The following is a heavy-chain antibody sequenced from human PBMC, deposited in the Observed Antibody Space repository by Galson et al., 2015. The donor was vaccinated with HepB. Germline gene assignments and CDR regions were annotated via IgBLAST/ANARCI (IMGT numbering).Heavy chain of an antibody. V-gene: IGHV3-49*03. CDR2: IRSKAYGGTT. Sequence: SLRLSCAASGFTFGDYAMSWFRQAPGKGLEWVGFIRSKAYGGTTEYAASVKGRFTISRDDSKSIAYLQMNSLKTEDTAVYYCTRDGESSSWSPACYWGQGTLVTVSS. CDR1: GFTFGDYA. CDR3: TRDGESSSWSPACY. D-gene: IGHD6-13*01. J-gene: IGHJ4*02.